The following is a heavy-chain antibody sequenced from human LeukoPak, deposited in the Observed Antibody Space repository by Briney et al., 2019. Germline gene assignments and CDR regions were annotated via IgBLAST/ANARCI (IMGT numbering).Heavy chain of an antibody. V-gene: IGHV3-23*01. Sequence: GGSLRLSCAASGFTFNTYGMNWVRQASGKGLEWVSAVSGSGSTTYYARSVKGRFTVSRDNYKNTLYLQMNSLRVDDTAVYYCAKSLDYGGNRARLDFWGQGTLVTVSS. CDR2: VSGSGSTT. J-gene: IGHJ4*02. CDR1: GFTFNTYG. CDR3: AKSLDYGGNRARLDF. D-gene: IGHD4-23*01.